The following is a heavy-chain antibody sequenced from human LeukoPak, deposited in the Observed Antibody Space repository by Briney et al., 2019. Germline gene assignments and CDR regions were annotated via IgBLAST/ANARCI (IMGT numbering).Heavy chain of an antibody. J-gene: IGHJ4*02. V-gene: IGHV3-21*01. CDR3: ARTIFGGYCSSTSCYVGGYFDY. CDR1: GFTFSNYN. D-gene: IGHD2-2*03. CDR2: ISSSSSYI. Sequence: GGSLRLSCAASGFTFSNYNMNWVRQAPGKGLEWVSSISSSSSYIYYADSVKGRFTISRDNAENSLYLQMNSLRAEDTAVYYCARTIFGGYCSSTSCYVGGYFDYWGQGTLVIVSS.